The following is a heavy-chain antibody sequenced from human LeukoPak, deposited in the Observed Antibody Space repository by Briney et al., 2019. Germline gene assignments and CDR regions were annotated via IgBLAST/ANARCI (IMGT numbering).Heavy chain of an antibody. V-gene: IGHV3-30*18. D-gene: IGHD3-22*01. CDR3: AKHSHDGSAPYYEVQLDY. CDR2: ISYDGSNK. Sequence: PTGGSLRLSCAASGFTFSSYGMHWVRQAPGKGLEWVAVISYDGSNKYYADSVKGRFTISRDNSKNTVYLQMNSLRAEDTAIYYCAKHSHDGSAPYYEVQLDYWGQGTLVTVSS. CDR1: GFTFSSYG. J-gene: IGHJ4*02.